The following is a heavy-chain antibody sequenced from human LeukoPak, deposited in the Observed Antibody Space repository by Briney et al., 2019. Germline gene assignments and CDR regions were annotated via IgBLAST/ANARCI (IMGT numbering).Heavy chain of an antibody. V-gene: IGHV4-34*01. CDR3: AMKSSDSGRSFDY. Sequence: SETLSLTCAVYGGSFSGYYWSWIRQPPGKWLEWMGEINHSGSTNYNPSLESRVTISVDTSKNQFSLKLSSVPAADTDVYYCAMKSSDSGRSFDYWGQGTLVPVSS. CDR1: GGSFSGYY. D-gene: IGHD3-10*01. CDR2: INHSGST. J-gene: IGHJ4*02.